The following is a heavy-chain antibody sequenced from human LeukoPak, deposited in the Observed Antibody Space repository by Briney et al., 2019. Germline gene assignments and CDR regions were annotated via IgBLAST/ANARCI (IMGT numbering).Heavy chain of an antibody. CDR1: AFSLNAYN. V-gene: IGHV3-21*04. D-gene: IGHD1-26*01. CDR2: ISYTGTYI. Sequence: GGSLRHSCAASAFSLNAYNMNWVRQAPGKGLEWVSSISYTGTYIYYADSVKGRFTISRDNAQNSLYLQMNSLRAEDTAIYYCVRDRGTYRPIDYWGQGTLVTVSS. CDR3: VRDRGTYRPIDY. J-gene: IGHJ4*02.